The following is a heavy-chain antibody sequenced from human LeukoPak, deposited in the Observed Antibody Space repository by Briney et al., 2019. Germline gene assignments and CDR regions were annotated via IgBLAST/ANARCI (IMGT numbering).Heavy chain of an antibody. CDR1: DYAISSNNW. CDR2: IYYTGST. CDR3: ATKGAGLSYFDN. D-gene: IGHD6-19*01. Sequence: SDTLSLTCAVSDYAISSNNWWGWVRQPPGKGLEWIGYIYYTGSTYYNPSLKSRVTMSVDTSKNHFSLKLTSVTAGDTAVYYCATKGAGLSYFDNWGQGTLVTVSS. J-gene: IGHJ4*02. V-gene: IGHV4-28*01.